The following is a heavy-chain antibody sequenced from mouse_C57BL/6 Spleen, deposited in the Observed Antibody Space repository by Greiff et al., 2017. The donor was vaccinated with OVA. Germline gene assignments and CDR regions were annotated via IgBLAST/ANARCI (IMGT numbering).Heavy chain of an antibody. V-gene: IGHV1-82*01. CDR1: GYAFSSSW. J-gene: IGHJ1*03. Sequence: QVQLKESGPELVKPGASVKISCKASGYAFSSSWMNWVKQRPGKGLEWIGRIYPGDGDTNYNGKFKGKATLTADKSSSTAYMQLSSLTSEDSAVYFWARGGDGYYVWYFDVWGTGTTVTVSS. D-gene: IGHD2-3*01. CDR3: ARGGDGYYVWYFDV. CDR2: IYPGDGDT.